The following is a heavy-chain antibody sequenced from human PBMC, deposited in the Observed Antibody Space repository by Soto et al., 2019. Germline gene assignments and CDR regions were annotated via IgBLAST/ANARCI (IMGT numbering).Heavy chain of an antibody. CDR2: IVYDGGKI. Sequence: QVQLVESGGAVVQPGRSLRLSCAASGFTFSTYTMHWVRQAPGKGLEWMALIVYDGGKIHYADSVKGRFTISRDNSRNTLSLQMNRLTAEDTGIYYCASRSVPGYSYGEGFDYWGQGTLVTVSS. J-gene: IGHJ4*02. D-gene: IGHD5-18*01. CDR1: GFTFSTYT. V-gene: IGHV3-30-3*01. CDR3: ASRSVPGYSYGEGFDY.